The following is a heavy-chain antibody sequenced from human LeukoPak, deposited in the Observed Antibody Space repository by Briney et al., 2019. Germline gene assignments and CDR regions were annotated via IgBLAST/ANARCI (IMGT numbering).Heavy chain of an antibody. Sequence: GASVKVSCKASGYTFTSYAMHWVRQAPGQRLEWMGWINAGNGNTKYSQKFQGRVTITRDTSASTAYMELSGLRSEDTAVYYCARDLRGSGYYHFDYWGQGTLVTVSS. J-gene: IGHJ4*02. CDR1: GYTFTSYA. CDR3: ARDLRGSGYYHFDY. CDR2: INAGNGNT. D-gene: IGHD3-22*01. V-gene: IGHV1-3*01.